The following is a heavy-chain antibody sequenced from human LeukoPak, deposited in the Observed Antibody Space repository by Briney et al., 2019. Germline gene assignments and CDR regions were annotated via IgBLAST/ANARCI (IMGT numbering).Heavy chain of an antibody. V-gene: IGHV3-23*01. CDR3: AKGDYDILTGYY. Sequence: GGSLRLSCAASGFTFSNYALIWVRQAPGKGLEWVSTISGNYGNTYYAGSVKGRFTISRDNSKNTLFLQMSSLRAEDTAVYFCAKGDYDILTGYYWGQGTLVTVSS. CDR1: GFTFSNYA. CDR2: ISGNYGNT. D-gene: IGHD3-9*01. J-gene: IGHJ4*02.